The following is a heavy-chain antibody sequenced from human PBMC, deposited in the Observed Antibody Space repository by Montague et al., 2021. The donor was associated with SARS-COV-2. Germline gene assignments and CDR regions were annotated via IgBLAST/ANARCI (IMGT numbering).Heavy chain of an antibody. V-gene: IGHV3-74*01. CDR2: IRADGTTT. Sequence: YRRLSCAASGFTFSAYWMHWVRQAPGQGLEWVARIRADGTTTNYADSVKGRFTISRDNAQDTVYLHMTTLTAGDTAVYYCVRAFSNSFKWFDPWGQGTLVTVSS. J-gene: IGHJ5*02. D-gene: IGHD6-13*01. CDR1: GFTFSAYW. CDR3: VRAFSNSFKWFDP.